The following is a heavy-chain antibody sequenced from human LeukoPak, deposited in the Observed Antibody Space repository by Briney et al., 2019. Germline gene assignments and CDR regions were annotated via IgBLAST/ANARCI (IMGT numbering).Heavy chain of an antibody. CDR2: ISSSSSYI. D-gene: IGHD3-22*01. Sequence: GGSLRLSCAASGFTFSSYSMNWVRQAPGKGLEWVSSISSSSSYIYYADSVKGRFTISRDNAKNSLYLQMNSLRAEDTAVYYCARDGRGNYYDSSGYYYDAFDIWGQGTMVTVSS. J-gene: IGHJ3*02. CDR3: ARDGRGNYYDSSGYYYDAFDI. V-gene: IGHV3-21*01. CDR1: GFTFSSYS.